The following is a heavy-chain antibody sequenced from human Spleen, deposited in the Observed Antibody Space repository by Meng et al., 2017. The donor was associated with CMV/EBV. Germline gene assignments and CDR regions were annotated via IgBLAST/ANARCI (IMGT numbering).Heavy chain of an antibody. CDR1: GASISSYY. Sequence: SETLSLTCAVSGASISSYYWTWIRQPPGKGLEWIGEISHSGSTNYNPSLKSRLTISVDTSKKQFSLKLTSVTAADSAVYYCARDSSDSVAFDIWGQGTMVTVSS. D-gene: IGHD3-22*01. CDR3: ARDSSDSVAFDI. V-gene: IGHV4-34*01. J-gene: IGHJ3*02. CDR2: ISHSGST.